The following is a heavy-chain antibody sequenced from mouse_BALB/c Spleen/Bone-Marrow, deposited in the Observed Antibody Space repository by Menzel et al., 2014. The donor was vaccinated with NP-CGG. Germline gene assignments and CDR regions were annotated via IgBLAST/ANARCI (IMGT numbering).Heavy chain of an antibody. CDR1: GFNIKDTY. CDR2: IDPANGNT. CDR3: AMITTGAWFAY. Sequence: EVKLMESGAELVRPGASVKLSCTASGFNIKDTYMHWVKQRPEQGLEWIGRIDPANGNTKYDPKFQGKATITADTSSNPAYLQLSSLTSEDTAVYYCAMITTGAWFAYWGQGTLVTVSA. D-gene: IGHD2-4*01. J-gene: IGHJ3*01. V-gene: IGHV14-3*02.